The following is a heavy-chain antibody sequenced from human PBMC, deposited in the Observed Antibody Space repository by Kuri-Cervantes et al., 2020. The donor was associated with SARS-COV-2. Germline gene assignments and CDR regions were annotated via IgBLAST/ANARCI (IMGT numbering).Heavy chain of an antibody. CDR2: ITPDGSYT. Sequence: GESLKISCAASGFTCSGHLIHWVRQAPGKGLVWVSCITPDGSYTNNADSVKGRFTLSRDNAKNMLFLQMNSLRAEDTAVYYCVRDGDHWNFDYWGQGTLVTVSS. D-gene: IGHD1-1*01. CDR3: VRDGDHWNFDY. J-gene: IGHJ4*02. CDR1: GFTCSGHL. V-gene: IGHV3-74*01.